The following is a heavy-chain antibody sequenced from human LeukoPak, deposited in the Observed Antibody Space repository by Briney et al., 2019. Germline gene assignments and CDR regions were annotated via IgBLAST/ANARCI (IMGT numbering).Heavy chain of an antibody. Sequence: GGSLRLSCAASGFTFTSYGISWVRQAPGQGLEWMGWISAYNGNTNYAQKLQGRVTMTTDTSTSTAYMELRSLRSDDTAVYYCARGSGYYYAGPDYWGQGTLVTVSS. CDR3: ARGSGYYYAGPDY. CDR2: ISAYNGNT. V-gene: IGHV1-18*01. J-gene: IGHJ4*02. D-gene: IGHD3-22*01. CDR1: GFTFTSYG.